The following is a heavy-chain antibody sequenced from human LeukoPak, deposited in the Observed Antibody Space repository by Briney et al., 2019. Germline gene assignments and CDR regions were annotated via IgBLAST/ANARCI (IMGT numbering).Heavy chain of an antibody. Sequence: ASVKVSCKASGGTLSSYAISWVRQAPGPRLECMGGIIPIFGTANYAQKFQGRVTITTDESTSTAYMELSSLRSEDTAVYYCARTYYYDSSGYGYWGQGTLVTVSS. V-gene: IGHV1-69*05. CDR3: ARTYYYDSSGYGY. J-gene: IGHJ4*02. CDR1: GGTLSSYA. D-gene: IGHD3-22*01. CDR2: IIPIFGTA.